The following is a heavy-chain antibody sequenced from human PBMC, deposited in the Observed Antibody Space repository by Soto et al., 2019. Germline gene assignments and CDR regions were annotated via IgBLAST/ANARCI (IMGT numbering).Heavy chain of an antibody. CDR1: GGSISSGGYY. Sequence: QVQLQESGPGLVKPSQTLSLTCTVSGGSISSGGYYWSWIRQHPGKGLEWIGYIYYSGSTYYNPSLKCRVTISVDTSKNQFSLKLSSVTAADTAVYYCARTERGVIIRGFDYWGQGTLVTVSS. CDR2: IYYSGST. J-gene: IGHJ4*02. D-gene: IGHD3-10*01. CDR3: ARTERGVIIRGFDY. V-gene: IGHV4-31*03.